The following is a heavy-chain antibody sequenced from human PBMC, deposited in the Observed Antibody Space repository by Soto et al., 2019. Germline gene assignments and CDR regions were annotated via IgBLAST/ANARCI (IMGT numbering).Heavy chain of an antibody. J-gene: IGHJ4*02. V-gene: IGHV4-34*01. Sequence: QVQLQQWGAGLLKPSETLSLTCGVFGGSFTDYNWNWIRQSPGEGPEWIGEIHHRGNTNHNPSLKSRITMSVDKSKSKFSLKLSSVTAADTAVYYCASNTFFKSDYWGQGILVTVSS. CDR2: IHHRGNT. CDR3: ASNTFFKSDY. CDR1: GGSFTDYN.